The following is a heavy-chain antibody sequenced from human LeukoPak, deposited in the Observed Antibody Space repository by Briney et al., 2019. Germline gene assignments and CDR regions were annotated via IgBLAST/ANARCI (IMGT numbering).Heavy chain of an antibody. CDR3: ARDHYNFWSGYSTGLYYYYYMDV. J-gene: IGHJ6*03. Sequence: GRSLRLSCAASGFTFSSYAMHWVRQAPGKGLEWVAVISYDGSNKYYADSEKGRFTISRDNSKNTLYLQMNSLRAEDTAVYYCARDHYNFWSGYSTGLYYYYYMDVWGKGTTVTVSS. CDR1: GFTFSSYA. V-gene: IGHV3-30*01. CDR2: ISYDGSNK. D-gene: IGHD3-3*01.